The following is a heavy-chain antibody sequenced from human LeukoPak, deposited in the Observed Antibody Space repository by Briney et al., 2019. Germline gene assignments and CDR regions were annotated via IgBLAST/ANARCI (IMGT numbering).Heavy chain of an antibody. J-gene: IGHJ4*02. CDR3: ARDPVGYYPAY. D-gene: IGHD1-26*01. CDR1: GFTVSSNY. CDR2: IYSGGST. Sequence: GGSLRLSCAASGFTVSSNYMSWVRQAPGKGLEWVSVIYSGGSTYYADSVKGRFTISRDNSKNTLYLQMNSLRAEDTAVYYCARDPVGYYPAYWGQGTLVTVSS. V-gene: IGHV3-53*01.